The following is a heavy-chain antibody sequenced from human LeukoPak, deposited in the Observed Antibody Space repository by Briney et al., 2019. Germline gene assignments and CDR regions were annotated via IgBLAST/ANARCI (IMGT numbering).Heavy chain of an antibody. CDR3: ARSVAYYYDTSGHYLDS. D-gene: IGHD3-22*01. CDR1: GDSVSSNSAS. CDR2: TYYRSKWSS. Sequence: SQTLSLTCVISGDSVSSNSASWNWIRQSPSRGLEWLGRTYYRSKWSSDYAVYVKGRIIINPDTSKNQVSLQLNSVTPEDTAVYYCARSVAYYYDTSGHYLDSWGQGTLVTVSS. J-gene: IGHJ5*01. V-gene: IGHV6-1*01.